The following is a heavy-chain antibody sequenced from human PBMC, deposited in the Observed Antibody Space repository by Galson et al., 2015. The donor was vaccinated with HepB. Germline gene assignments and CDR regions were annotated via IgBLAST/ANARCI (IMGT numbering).Heavy chain of an antibody. CDR1: GFTFSSYG. J-gene: IGHJ6*03. Sequence: SLRLSCAASGFTFSSYGMHWVRQAPGKGLEWVAVISYDGSNKYYADSVKGRFTISRDNSKNTLYLQMNSLRAEDTAVYYCAKYPIDFWSGYYPLPYYMDVWGKGTTVTVSS. CDR3: AKYPIDFWSGYYPLPYYMDV. D-gene: IGHD3-3*01. V-gene: IGHV3-30*18. CDR2: ISYDGSNK.